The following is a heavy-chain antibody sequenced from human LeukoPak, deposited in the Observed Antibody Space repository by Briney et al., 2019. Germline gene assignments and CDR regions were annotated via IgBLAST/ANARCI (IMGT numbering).Heavy chain of an antibody. CDR2: ISSSGSTI. V-gene: IGHV3-11*01. CDR1: GFTFSDYY. J-gene: IGHJ6*02. D-gene: IGHD6-13*01. Sequence: GGSLRLSCAASGFTFSDYYTSWIRQAPGKGLEWVSYISSSGSTIYYADSVKGRFTISRDNAKNSLYLQMNSLRAEDTAVYYCARDHSSSWYLDVWGQGTTVTVSS. CDR3: ARDHSSSWYLDV.